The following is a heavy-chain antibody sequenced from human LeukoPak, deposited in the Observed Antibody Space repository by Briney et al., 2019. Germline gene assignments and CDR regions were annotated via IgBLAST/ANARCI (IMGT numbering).Heavy chain of an antibody. Sequence: GGSLRLSCAASGFTFRDSAMTWVRHVSGKGLEWVSLISYSGGNAYYADSVKGRFTISRDNSENTLSLQMNSLRVEDTARYYCAKDIQLSTWGLGTMVTVSS. CDR1: GFTFRDSA. CDR2: ISYSGGNA. CDR3: AKDIQLST. D-gene: IGHD3-16*02. J-gene: IGHJ3*01. V-gene: IGHV3-23*01.